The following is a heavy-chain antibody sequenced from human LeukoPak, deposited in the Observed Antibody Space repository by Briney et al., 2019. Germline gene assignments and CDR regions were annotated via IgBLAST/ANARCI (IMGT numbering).Heavy chain of an antibody. Sequence: PGRSLRLSCAASGFIFSSYAMQWVRQAPGKGLECLAFISYDGSNEYYADSVKGRFTISRDNSKSTLYLQMISLRAEDTAVYNCARTRNRLDYWGQGTLVTVSS. CDR1: GFIFSSYA. D-gene: IGHD1-14*01. J-gene: IGHJ4*02. CDR2: ISYDGSNE. CDR3: ARTRNRLDY. V-gene: IGHV3-30*04.